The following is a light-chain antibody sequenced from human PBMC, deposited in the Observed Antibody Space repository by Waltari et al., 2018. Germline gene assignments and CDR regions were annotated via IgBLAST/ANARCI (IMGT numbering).Light chain of an antibody. CDR3: SSYAGSNNFGV. Sequence: QSALTQPPSASGSPGQSVTISCTGTSSDVGGYNYVSWYQQHPGKAPNLMIYEVSKRPSGVPDRFSGSKSGNTASLTVSGLQAEDEADYYCSSYAGSNNFGVFGTGTKVTVL. V-gene: IGLV2-8*01. CDR1: SSDVGGYNY. CDR2: EVS. J-gene: IGLJ1*01.